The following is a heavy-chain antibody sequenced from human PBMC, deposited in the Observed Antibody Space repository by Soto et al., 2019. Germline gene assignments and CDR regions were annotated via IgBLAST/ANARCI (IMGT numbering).Heavy chain of an antibody. D-gene: IGHD3-10*01. J-gene: IGHJ4*02. CDR3: ARDPMGRYYGSGSYYFDY. CDR2: ISYDGSNK. CDR1: GFTFSSYA. V-gene: IGHV3-30-3*01. Sequence: QVQLVESGGGVVQPGRSLRLSCAASGFTFSSYAMHWVRQAPGKGLEWVAVISYDGSNKYYADSVKGRFTISRDNSKXXXXXXXXXXXXXXXAVXXXARDPMGRYYGSGSYYFDYWGQGTLVTVSS.